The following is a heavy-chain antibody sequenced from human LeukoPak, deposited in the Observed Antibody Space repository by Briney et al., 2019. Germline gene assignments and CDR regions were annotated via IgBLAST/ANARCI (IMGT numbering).Heavy chain of an antibody. J-gene: IGHJ4*02. V-gene: IGHV4-59*01. CDR1: GGSISSYY. CDR2: IYYSGST. CDR3: AREDSSGYLGY. Sequence: SETLSLTCTVSGGSISSYYWSWIRQPPGKGLEWIAYIYYSGSTNYNPSLKSRVTISVDTSKNQFSLKLTSLTAADTAVYYCAREDSSGYLGYWGQGTLVTVSS. D-gene: IGHD3-22*01.